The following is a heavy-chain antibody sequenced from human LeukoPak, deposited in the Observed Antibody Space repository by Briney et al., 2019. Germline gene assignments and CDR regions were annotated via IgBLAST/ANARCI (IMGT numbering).Heavy chain of an antibody. J-gene: IGHJ6*02. D-gene: IGHD3-9*01. CDR3: ARDSYDILNADILNYYYGMDV. CDR1: RYTFTSYG. CDR2: ISAKNGNT. V-gene: IGHV1-18*01. Sequence: RASVKVSCKASRYTFTSYGISWVRQAPGQGLEWMGWISAKNGNTNYAQKFQGRVTLTTDTSTSTAYMELRSLRSDDTAVFYCARDSYDILNADILNYYYGMDVWGQGTTVTVSS.